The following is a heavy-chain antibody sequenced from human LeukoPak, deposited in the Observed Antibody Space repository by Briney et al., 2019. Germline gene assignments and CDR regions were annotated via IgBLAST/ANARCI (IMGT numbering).Heavy chain of an antibody. D-gene: IGHD3-10*01. CDR1: GYTFTNYG. J-gene: IGHJ4*02. Sequence: ASVTVSCKASGYTFTNYGFTWVRQAPGQGLEWMGWISAYNGNTNYAQKLQGRVTMTTDTSTSTAYMELRSLRSDDTAVYYCARDHYYGSGSYSYYWGQGILVTVSS. CDR3: ARDHYYGSGSYSYY. CDR2: ISAYNGNT. V-gene: IGHV1-18*01.